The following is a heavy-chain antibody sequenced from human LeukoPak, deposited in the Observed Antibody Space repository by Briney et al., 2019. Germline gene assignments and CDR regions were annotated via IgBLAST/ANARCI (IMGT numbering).Heavy chain of an antibody. CDR2: IYCSGST. CDR1: GDSIGSSSYF. J-gene: IGHJ4*02. V-gene: IGHV4-39*01. D-gene: IGHD3-22*01. CDR3: ARQSYYDSSGYYSHFEY. Sequence: SETLSLTCVVSGDSIGSSSYFWGWIRQPPGKGLEWLGSIYCSGSTYYNPSLNSRVTISVDTSKNQFSLRLSSVTAADTALYYCARQSYYDSSGYYSHFEYWGQGTLVTVSS.